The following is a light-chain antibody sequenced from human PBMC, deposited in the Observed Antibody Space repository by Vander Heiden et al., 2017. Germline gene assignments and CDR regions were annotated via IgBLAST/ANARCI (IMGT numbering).Light chain of an antibody. CDR2: GAS. V-gene: IGKV1-6*02. CDR3: LQDYSHPRT. J-gene: IGKJ1*01. Sequence: AIQMTQSPLSLSASVGARVNITCRASQAIGDELAWYQHTPGAAPKLLISGASTLHHGVPSRFSGGGSDTYFTLTINSLRPEDFATYYCLQDYSHPRTFGQGTKVQ. CDR1: QAIGDE.